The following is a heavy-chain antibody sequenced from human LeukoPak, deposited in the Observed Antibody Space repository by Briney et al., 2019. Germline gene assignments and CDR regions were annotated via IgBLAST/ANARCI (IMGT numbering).Heavy chain of an antibody. CDR3: ARVGAFRSHYDFWSGPRKVYWFDP. D-gene: IGHD3-3*01. CDR2: MNPNSGNT. J-gene: IGHJ5*02. CDR1: GYTFTSYD. Sequence: ASVKVSCKASGYTFTSYDINWVRQATGQGLEWMGWMNPNSGNTGYAQKFQGRVTMTGNTSISTAYMELSSLRSEDTAVYYCARVGAFRSHYDFWSGPRKVYWFDPWGQGTLVTVSS. V-gene: IGHV1-8*01.